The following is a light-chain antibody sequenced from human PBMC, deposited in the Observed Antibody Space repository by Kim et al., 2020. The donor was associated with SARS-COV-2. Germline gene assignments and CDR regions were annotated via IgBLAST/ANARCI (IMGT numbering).Light chain of an antibody. J-gene: IGLJ2*01. CDR2: VAG. V-gene: IGLV7-46*01. CDR1: TGAVASGHH. CDR3: LLYYNGHRV. Sequence: PGRTVTLACGSDTGAVASGHHPYWFQQKPGQAPRTLIYVAGNKRAWAPARLSGSLLGGKAALTLSGARPEDGAEYYCLLYYNGHRVFGGGTQLTVL.